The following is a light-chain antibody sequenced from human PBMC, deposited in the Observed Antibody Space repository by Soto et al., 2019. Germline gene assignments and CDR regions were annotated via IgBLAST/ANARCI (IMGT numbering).Light chain of an antibody. CDR3: CSYAGSYTHYV. V-gene: IGLV2-11*01. J-gene: IGLJ1*01. CDR1: SSDVGGYNY. CDR2: DVS. Sequence: QSVLTQPRSVSRSPGQSVTISCTGTSSDVGGYNYVSWYQQHPGKAPKLMIYDVSKRPSGVPDRFSGSKSGNTASLTISGLQAEDEADYYCCSYAGSYTHYVFGTGTKLTVL.